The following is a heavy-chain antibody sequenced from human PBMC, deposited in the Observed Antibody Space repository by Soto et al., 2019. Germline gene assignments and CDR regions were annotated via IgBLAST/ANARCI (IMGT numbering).Heavy chain of an antibody. D-gene: IGHD3-3*01. CDR2: ISAYNGNT. CDR1: GYTFTSYG. J-gene: IGHJ4*02. CDR3: ARGRDDRIFGVVIMATYYFDY. V-gene: IGHV1-18*01. Sequence: GASVKVSCKASGYTFTSYGISWVRQAPGQGLEWMGWISAYNGNTNYAQKLQGRVTMTTDTSTSTAYMELRSLRSDDTAVYYCARGRDDRIFGVVIMATYYFDYWGQGTLVTVSS.